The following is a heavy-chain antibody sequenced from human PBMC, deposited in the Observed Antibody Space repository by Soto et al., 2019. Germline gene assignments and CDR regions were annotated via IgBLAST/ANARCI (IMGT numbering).Heavy chain of an antibody. Sequence: PSETLSLTCAVSGGSFTSNNWWTWVRQPPGQGLEWIGEIYRTGSTNYNPSLKSRVTISLDKSENQLSLKVTSLTAADTAVYYCESRDPGTSVDYWGQGTLVTVSS. V-gene: IGHV4-4*02. CDR1: GGSFTSNNW. CDR2: IYRTGST. J-gene: IGHJ4*02. CDR3: ESRDPGTSVDY. D-gene: IGHD1-7*01.